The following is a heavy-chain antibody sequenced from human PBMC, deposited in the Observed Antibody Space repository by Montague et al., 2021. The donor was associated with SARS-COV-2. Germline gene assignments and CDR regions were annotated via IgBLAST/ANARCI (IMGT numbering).Heavy chain of an antibody. V-gene: IGHV4-31*03. J-gene: IGHJ2*01. CDR1: GGSITSGGYD. CDR3: AGDRGWGCRGAGYIDL. CDR2: IYHTGST. Sequence: TLSLTCTVSGGSITSGGYDWTWLRQHPGKGLEWFGYIYHTGSTHSKPSLQSRLTTSVDTSKYDFSLTPTSVTAAATAIYYCAGDRGWGCRGAGYIDLWGRGTPVTVSS. D-gene: IGHD2-21*01.